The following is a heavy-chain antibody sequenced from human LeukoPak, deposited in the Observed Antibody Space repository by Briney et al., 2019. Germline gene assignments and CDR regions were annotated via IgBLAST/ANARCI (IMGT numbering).Heavy chain of an antibody. CDR1: GFTFSSYE. J-gene: IGHJ3*02. CDR2: ISSSGSTI. Sequence: GGSLRLSCAASGFTFSSYEMNWVRQAPGKGLEWVSYISSSGSTIYYADSVKGRFTISRDNAKNSLYLQMNSLRAEDTAVYYCARGDGYNYVAFDIWGQGTMVTVSS. CDR3: ARGDGYNYVAFDI. D-gene: IGHD5-24*01. V-gene: IGHV3-48*03.